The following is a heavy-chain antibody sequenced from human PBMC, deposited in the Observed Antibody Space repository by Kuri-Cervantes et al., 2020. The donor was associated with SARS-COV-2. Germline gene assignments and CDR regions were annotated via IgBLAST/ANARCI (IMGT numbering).Heavy chain of an antibody. Sequence: GGSLRLSCAASGFTFSSYSMNWVRQAPGKGLEWVSYISSSSSTIYYADSAKGRFTISRDNAKNSLYLQMNSLRAEDTAVYYCSRTYDSSGSLYYYYYMDDWGKGTTVTVSS. V-gene: IGHV3-48*01. D-gene: IGHD3-22*01. J-gene: IGHJ6*03. CDR1: GFTFSSYS. CDR2: ISSSSSTI. CDR3: SRTYDSSGSLYYYYYMDD.